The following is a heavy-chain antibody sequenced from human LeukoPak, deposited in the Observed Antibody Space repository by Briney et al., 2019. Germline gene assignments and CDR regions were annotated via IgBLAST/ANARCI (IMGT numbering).Heavy chain of an antibody. Sequence: SETLSLTCAVYGGSFSGYYWSWIRQPPGKGLEWIGEINHSGSTNYNPSLKSRVTISVDTSKNQFSLKLSSVTAADTAVYYCARAVGVNDYSKFLGFDYWGQGTLVTVSS. D-gene: IGHD4-11*01. V-gene: IGHV4-34*01. CDR3: ARAVGVNDYSKFLGFDY. CDR2: INHSGST. J-gene: IGHJ4*02. CDR1: GGSFSGYY.